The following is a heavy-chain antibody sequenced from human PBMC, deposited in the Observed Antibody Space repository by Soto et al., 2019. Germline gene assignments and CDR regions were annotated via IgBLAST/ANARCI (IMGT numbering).Heavy chain of an antibody. J-gene: IGHJ6*03. D-gene: IGHD6-19*01. CDR2: INHSGST. CDR3: ARMEASSGPREYSYSYMDV. V-gene: IGHV4-34*01. Sequence: SETLSLTCAVSGGSFSGYYWSWILQPPGKGLEWIGEINHSGSTNYNPSLKSRVTISVDTSKNQFSLKLSSVTAADTAVYYCARMEASSGPREYSYSYMDVWGKGTTVTVSS. CDR1: GGSFSGYY.